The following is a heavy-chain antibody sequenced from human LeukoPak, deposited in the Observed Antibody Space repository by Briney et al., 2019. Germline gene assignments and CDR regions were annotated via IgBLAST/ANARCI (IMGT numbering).Heavy chain of an antibody. V-gene: IGHV3-30*04. J-gene: IGHJ6*02. Sequence: PGRSLRLSCAASGFTFSSYAMHWVRQAPGKGLEWVAVISYDGGNKYYADSVKGRFTISRDNSKNTLYLQMNSLRAEDTAVYYCARGSRVPAVPPSTKDYYGIDVWGQGTTVTVSS. CDR2: ISYDGGNK. D-gene: IGHD2-2*01. CDR3: ARGSRVPAVPPSTKDYYGIDV. CDR1: GFTFSSYA.